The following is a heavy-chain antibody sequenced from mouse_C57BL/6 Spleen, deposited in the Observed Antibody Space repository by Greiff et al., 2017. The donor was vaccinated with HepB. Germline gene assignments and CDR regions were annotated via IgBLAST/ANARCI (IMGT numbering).Heavy chain of an antibody. CDR3: ARSHYGSSPYYFDY. V-gene: IGHV1-82*01. D-gene: IGHD1-1*01. CDR1: GYAFSSSW. CDR2: IYPGDGDT. Sequence: VKVVESGPELVKPGASVKISCKASGYAFSSSWMNWVKQRPGKGLEWIGRIYPGDGDTNYNGKFKGKATLTADKSSSTAYMQLSSLTSEDSAVYFCARSHYGSSPYYFDYWGQGTTLTVSS. J-gene: IGHJ2*01.